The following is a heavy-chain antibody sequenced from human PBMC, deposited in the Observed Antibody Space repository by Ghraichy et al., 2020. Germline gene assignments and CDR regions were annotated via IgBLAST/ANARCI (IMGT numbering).Heavy chain of an antibody. CDR3: AARNWELDAFDI. J-gene: IGHJ3*02. V-gene: IGHV3-20*04. CDR2: INWNGCSI. Sequence: GESLNISCAASGFTFDDYGMSWVRQVPGRGLEWVADINWNGCSIGYDESVKGRFTISRDNAKKSLYLHMKSLRAEDTAFYYCAARNWELDAFDIWGQGTKVIVSS. D-gene: IGHD1-14*01. CDR1: GFTFDDYG.